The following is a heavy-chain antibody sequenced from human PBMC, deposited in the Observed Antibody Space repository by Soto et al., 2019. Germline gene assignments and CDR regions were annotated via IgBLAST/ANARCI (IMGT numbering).Heavy chain of an antibody. Sequence: QVQLVESGGGVVQPGRSLRLYYAASGFTFSSYGMHWVRQAPGKGLEWVAVIWSDGSNKYYADSVKGRFTISRDNSKNTLYLQMNSLRAEDTAVYYCARYYYDSSGYYPLWGQGTLVTVSS. CDR1: GFTFSSYG. D-gene: IGHD3-22*01. V-gene: IGHV3-33*01. CDR3: ARYYYDSSGYYPL. J-gene: IGHJ4*02. CDR2: IWSDGSNK.